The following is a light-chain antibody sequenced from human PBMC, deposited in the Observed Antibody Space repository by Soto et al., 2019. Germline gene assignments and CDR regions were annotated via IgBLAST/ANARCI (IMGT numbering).Light chain of an antibody. CDR2: AAP. J-gene: IGKJ5*01. V-gene: IGKV1-12*01. CDR3: QRANSFPIT. CDR1: QGISKW. Sequence: DIQMTQSPSSVSASVGDRVTITCRASQGISKWLAWYQQKPGKAPKFLMYAAPTLQSGVPSRFSGSGSGTDFALTISSLQPEDFATYYCQRANSFPITFGQGTRLEIK.